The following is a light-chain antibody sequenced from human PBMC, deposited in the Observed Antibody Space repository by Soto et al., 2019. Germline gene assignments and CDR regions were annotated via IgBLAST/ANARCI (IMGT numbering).Light chain of an antibody. Sequence: ETVLTHSPATLSLSPVERATLSFSSSRPVVRQYIAWYHQKSGQAPRLLLHDAVTRATGIPDRFSGSGSGSGTDFTLFISRLEPEDCGVYYCQQNGRSPTFGPGTKVDIK. J-gene: IGKJ3*01. CDR3: QQNGRSPT. V-gene: IGKV3-20*01. CDR2: DAV. CDR1: RPVVRQY.